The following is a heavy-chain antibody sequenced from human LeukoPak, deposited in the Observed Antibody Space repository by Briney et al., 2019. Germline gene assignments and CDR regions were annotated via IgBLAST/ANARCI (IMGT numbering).Heavy chain of an antibody. D-gene: IGHD2/OR15-2a*01. J-gene: IGHJ4*02. V-gene: IGHV4-59*08. CDR2: ISGIGSI. CDR3: AGHHPRNTVDF. CDR1: GGSISSYH. Sequence: SETLSLTCTVSGGSISSYHWSWIRQPPGKGLEWIAYISGIGSINYNPSLKSRVTISLDTSKNQFSLKLSSVTAADTAVYYCAGHHPRNTVDFWGQGTLVTVSS.